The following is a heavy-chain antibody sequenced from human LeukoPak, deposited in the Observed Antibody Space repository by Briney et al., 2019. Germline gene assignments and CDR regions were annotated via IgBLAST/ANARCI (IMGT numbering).Heavy chain of an antibody. J-gene: IGHJ5*02. D-gene: IGHD6-13*01. V-gene: IGHV1-8*03. CDR1: GYTFTSYD. Sequence: ASVKVSCKASGYTFTSYDINWVRQATGQGLEWMGWMNPNSGNTGYAQKFQGRVTITRNTSISTAYMELSSLRSEDTAVYYCARGKIRRIAAAGTWFDPWGQGTLVTVSS. CDR2: MNPNSGNT. CDR3: ARGKIRRIAAAGTWFDP.